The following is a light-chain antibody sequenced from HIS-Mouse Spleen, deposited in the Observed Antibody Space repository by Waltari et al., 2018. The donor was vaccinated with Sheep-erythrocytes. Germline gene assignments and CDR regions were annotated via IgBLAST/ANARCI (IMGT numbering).Light chain of an antibody. CDR2: QDS. Sequence: SYELTQPPSVSVSPGQTASIPCSGANLGAKYACWYQQKPGQSPVLVIYQDSKRPSGIPERFSGSNSGNTATLTISGTQAMDEADYYCQAWDSSTAWNVVFGGGTKLTVL. CDR1: NLGAKY. CDR3: QAWDSSTAWNVV. J-gene: IGLJ2*01. V-gene: IGLV3-1*01.